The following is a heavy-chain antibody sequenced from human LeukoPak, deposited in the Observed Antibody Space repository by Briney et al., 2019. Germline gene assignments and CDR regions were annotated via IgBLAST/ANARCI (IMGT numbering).Heavy chain of an antibody. V-gene: IGHV4-4*07. CDR2: IYSSGST. D-gene: IGHD4-23*01. CDR3: ARGGKATVVTM. CDR1: GGSINSYY. J-gene: IGHJ4*02. Sequence: SETLSLTCTVSGGSINSYYWSWIRQLAGKGLEWIGRIYSSGSTNYNSSLKSRVSMSVDTYKNQFSLKLTSVTAADTAVYYCARGGKATVVTMWGQGILVTVSS.